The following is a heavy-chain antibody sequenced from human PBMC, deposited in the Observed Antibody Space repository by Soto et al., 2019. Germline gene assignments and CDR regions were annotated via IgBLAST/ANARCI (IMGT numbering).Heavy chain of an antibody. Sequence: PSETLSLTCTVSGGSISSSSYYWGWIRQPPGKGLEWIGSIYYSGSTYYNPSLKSRVTISVDTSKNQFSLKLSSVTAADTAVFYCSGQPIAYSGYYSDYWGHGTLVTVSS. CDR2: IYYSGST. J-gene: IGHJ4*01. CDR1: GGSISSSSYY. V-gene: IGHV4-39*01. CDR3: SGQPIAYSGYYSDY. D-gene: IGHD5-12*01.